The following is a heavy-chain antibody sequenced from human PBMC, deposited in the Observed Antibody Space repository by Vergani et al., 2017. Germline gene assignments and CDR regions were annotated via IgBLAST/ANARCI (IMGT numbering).Heavy chain of an antibody. Sequence: EVQLVESGGGLVKPGGSLRLSCAASGFTFSTYSLNWVRQAPGKGLEWVSSISGSSIYIYYADSVKGRFTISRDNAKNSLYLQMNSLRAEDTAVYYCARDPGYCSGGSCYVEEGGDDWGQGTLVTVSS. CDR2: ISGSSIYI. D-gene: IGHD2-15*01. V-gene: IGHV3-21*01. CDR1: GFTFSTYS. J-gene: IGHJ4*02. CDR3: ARDPGYCSGGSCYVEEGGDD.